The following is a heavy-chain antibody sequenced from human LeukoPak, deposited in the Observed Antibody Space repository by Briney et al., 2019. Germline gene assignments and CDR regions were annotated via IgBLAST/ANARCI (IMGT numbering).Heavy chain of an antibody. Sequence: ASVKVSCKASGYTFPSYFMHWVRQAPGQGLEWMGRINPNSGGTNYAQKFQGRVTMTRDTSISTAYMELSRLRSDDTAVYYCASRENFDYWGQGTLVTVSS. CDR2: INPNSGGT. J-gene: IGHJ4*02. CDR3: ASRENFDY. D-gene: IGHD1-26*01. CDR1: GYTFPSYF. V-gene: IGHV1-2*06.